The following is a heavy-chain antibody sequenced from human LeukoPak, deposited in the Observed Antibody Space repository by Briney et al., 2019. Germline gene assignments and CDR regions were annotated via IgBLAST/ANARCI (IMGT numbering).Heavy chain of an antibody. CDR3: ARVKAANNWFDP. Sequence: ASVKVSCKASGYTFTSYDINWVRQATGQGLEWMGWMNPNSGNTGYAQKFQGRVTITRNTSISTAYMELSSLRSEDTAVYYCARVKAANNWFDPWARAPWSPSPQ. J-gene: IGHJ5*02. CDR1: GYTFTSYD. CDR2: MNPNSGNT. D-gene: IGHD6-13*01. V-gene: IGHV1-8*03.